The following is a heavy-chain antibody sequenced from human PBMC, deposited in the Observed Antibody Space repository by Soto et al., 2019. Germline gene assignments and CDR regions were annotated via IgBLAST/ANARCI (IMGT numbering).Heavy chain of an antibody. V-gene: IGHV3-64*07. Sequence: EVQLVESGGGLVQPGGSLRLSCAASGFTFGRYAMHWVRQAPGKGLEYVSGASSNGGSTYYADSVKGRFTISRDNSKNTLFLQMGSLRTEDMAVYYCARGPPGYLEYLFVDYWGQGTQVTVSS. CDR2: ASSNGGST. J-gene: IGHJ4*02. D-gene: IGHD2-2*03. CDR1: GFTFGRYA. CDR3: ARGPPGYLEYLFVDY.